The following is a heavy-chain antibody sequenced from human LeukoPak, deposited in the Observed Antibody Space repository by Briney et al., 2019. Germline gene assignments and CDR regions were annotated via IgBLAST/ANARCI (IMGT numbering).Heavy chain of an antibody. CDR3: ARENSYYDSSGYYYGSGYFDY. CDR1: GYSISSGYY. CDR2: IYHSGST. Sequence: SETLSLTCTVSGYSISSGYYWGWIRQPPGKGLEWIGSIYHSGSTYYNPSLKSRVTISVDTSKNHFSLRLSSVTAADTAVYYCARENSYYDSSGYYYGSGYFDYWGQGTLVTVSS. V-gene: IGHV4-38-2*02. D-gene: IGHD3-22*01. J-gene: IGHJ4*02.